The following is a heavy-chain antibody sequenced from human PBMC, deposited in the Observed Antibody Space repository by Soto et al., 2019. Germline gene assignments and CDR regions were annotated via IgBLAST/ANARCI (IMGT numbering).Heavy chain of an antibody. J-gene: IGHJ4*02. CDR3: AKGGVAAARGYFDH. Sequence: GGSLRLSCAASGFVFRSYGLSWFRQAPGKGLEWVSDISGSGSVTNYADSVKGRFTISRDNSNNTLSLQMDSLRAEDTAVYYCAKGGVAAARGYFDHWGQGTRVTVSS. D-gene: IGHD6-13*01. CDR1: GFVFRSYG. CDR2: ISGSGSVT. V-gene: IGHV3-23*01.